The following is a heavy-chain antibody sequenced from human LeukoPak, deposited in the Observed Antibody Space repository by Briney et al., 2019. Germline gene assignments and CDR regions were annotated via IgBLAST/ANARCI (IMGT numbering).Heavy chain of an antibody. V-gene: IGHV1-2*06. J-gene: IGHJ4*02. CDR2: INPNSGGT. D-gene: IGHD1-26*01. Sequence: ASVKVSCKASGYTFTGYYMHWVRQAPGQGLEWMGRINPNSGGTSYAQKFQGRVTMTRDTSISTVYMELSRLRSDDTAVYYCARDIRYSGSYPSGDYWGQGTLVTVSS. CDR3: ARDIRYSGSYPSGDY. CDR1: GYTFTGYY.